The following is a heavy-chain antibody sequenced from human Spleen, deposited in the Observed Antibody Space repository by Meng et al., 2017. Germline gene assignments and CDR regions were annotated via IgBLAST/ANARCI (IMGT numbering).Heavy chain of an antibody. CDR1: GGSFSYYY. D-gene: IGHD4-11*01. CDR2: INHSGST. Sequence: VQLTQVGARLLKASGLLYLYCVVSGGSFSYYYWSWIRQPPGKGLEWIGEINHSGSTNYNPSLESRATISVDTSQNNLSLKLSSVTAADSAVYFCARGPTTMAHDFDYWGQGTLVTVSS. V-gene: IGHV4-34*01. J-gene: IGHJ4*02. CDR3: ARGPTTMAHDFDY.